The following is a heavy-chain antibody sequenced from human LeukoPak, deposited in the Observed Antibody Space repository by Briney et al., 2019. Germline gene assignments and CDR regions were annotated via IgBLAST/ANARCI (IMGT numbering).Heavy chain of an antibody. J-gene: IGHJ5*02. Sequence: SETLSLTCTVSGGSISSYYWSWIRQPAGKGLEWIGRINASGSTNYNPSLKTRVTMSVDTSKSQFSLKLISVTAADTAVYYCARDPRGIVGANHNWFDPWGQGTLVTVSS. CDR3: ARDPRGIVGANHNWFDP. D-gene: IGHD1-26*01. V-gene: IGHV4-4*07. CDR1: GGSISSYY. CDR2: INASGST.